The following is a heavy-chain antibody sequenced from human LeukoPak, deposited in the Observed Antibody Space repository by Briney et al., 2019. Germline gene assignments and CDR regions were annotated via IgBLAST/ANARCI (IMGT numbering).Heavy chain of an antibody. CDR3: ARDTAMVPYCFDY. CDR1: GFTFSSYS. CDR2: ISSSSSYI. Sequence: GGSLRLSCAASGFTFSSYSMNWVRRAPGKGLEWVSSISSSSSYIYYADSVKGRFTISRDNAKNSLYLQMNSLRAEDTAVYYCARDTAMVPYCFDYWGQGTLVTVSS. D-gene: IGHD5-18*01. J-gene: IGHJ4*02. V-gene: IGHV3-21*01.